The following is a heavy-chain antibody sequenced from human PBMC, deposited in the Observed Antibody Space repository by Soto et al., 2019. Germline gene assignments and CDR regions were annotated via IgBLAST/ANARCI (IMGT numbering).Heavy chain of an antibody. CDR1: GFTFGSYW. D-gene: IGHD2-2*01. Sequence: EEQLVESGGGLVQPGGSLRLSCAASGFTFGSYWMAWVRQAPGKGLEWVANIKQDGSDKFYVDSVRGRFTISRDNADNSLYLQMNSLRAEDTALYYCARDIYSTSWGDAFVVWGQGTMVIVSS. CDR3: ARDIYSTSWGDAFVV. J-gene: IGHJ3*01. CDR2: IKQDGSDK. V-gene: IGHV3-7*01.